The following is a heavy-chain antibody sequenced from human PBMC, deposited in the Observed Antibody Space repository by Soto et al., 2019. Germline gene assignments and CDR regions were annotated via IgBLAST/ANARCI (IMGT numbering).Heavy chain of an antibody. CDR3: ARGRGRYSSGWSWFDP. CDR2: IFQSGST. CDR1: GGTIRSPDW. V-gene: IGHV4-4*02. Sequence: SETLSLTCGVSGGTIRSPDWWTWVRQPPGKGLEWIGEIFQSGSTNYTPSLESRVTISVDKSKNQFSLTLTSVTAADTAVYFCARGRGRYSSGWSWFDPWGPGILVTVS. J-gene: IGHJ5*02. D-gene: IGHD6-19*01.